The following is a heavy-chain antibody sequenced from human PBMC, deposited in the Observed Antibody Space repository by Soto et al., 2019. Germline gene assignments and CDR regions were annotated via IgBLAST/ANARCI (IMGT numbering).Heavy chain of an antibody. D-gene: IGHD5-12*01. CDR2: ISGSGGST. J-gene: IGHJ4*02. V-gene: IGHV3-23*01. CDR1: GFTFSSYA. Sequence: GGSLRLSCAASGFTFSSYAMSWVRQAPGKGLEWVSAISGSGGSTYYADSVKGRFTISRDNSKNTLYLQMNSLRAEDTAVYYCAKEAAVGLRHTTPFDYWGQGTLVTVSS. CDR3: AKEAAVGLRHTTPFDY.